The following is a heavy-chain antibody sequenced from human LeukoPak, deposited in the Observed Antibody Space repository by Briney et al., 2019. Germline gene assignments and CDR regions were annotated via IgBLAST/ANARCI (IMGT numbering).Heavy chain of an antibody. CDR2: ISDSGVRV. CDR1: GFTFSNYG. CDR3: AKGTLDIVVVPAAPKVYYFDY. V-gene: IGHV3-23*01. Sequence: GGSLRLSCAVSGFTFSNYGMSWVRQAPGKGLEWVSLISDSGVRVTYADSVKGRFTISRDNSKNTLYLQMNGLRAEDTAVYYCAKGTLDIVVVPAAPKVYYFDYWGQGTLVTVSS. D-gene: IGHD2-2*01. J-gene: IGHJ4*02.